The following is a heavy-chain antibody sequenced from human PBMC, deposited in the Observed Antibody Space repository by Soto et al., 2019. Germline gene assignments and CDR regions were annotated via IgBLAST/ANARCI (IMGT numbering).Heavy chain of an antibody. CDR3: ARERGSKSLDV. CDR2: IRQDGSEN. D-gene: IGHD2-15*01. CDR1: GFTFSNYW. V-gene: IGHV3-7*03. Sequence: PGGSLRLSCAVSGFTFSNYWMTWVRQAPGKGLEWVANIRQDGSENAYVGSVKGRFTISRDNAKNSLYLQMNSLRVEDTAAYYCARERGSKSLDVWGQGTTVTVSS. J-gene: IGHJ6*02.